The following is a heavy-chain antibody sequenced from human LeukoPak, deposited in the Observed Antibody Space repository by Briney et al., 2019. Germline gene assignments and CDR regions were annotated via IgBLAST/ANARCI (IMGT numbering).Heavy chain of an antibody. J-gene: IGHJ3*02. CDR3: ARVYSGSYRNDAFDI. D-gene: IGHD1-26*01. CDR2: IYHSGST. V-gene: IGHV4-38-2*02. Sequence: PSETLSLTCTVSGYSISSGYYWGWIRQPPGKGLEWIGSIYHSGSTYYNPSLKSRVTISVDTSKNQFSLKLSSVTAADTAVYYCARVYSGSYRNDAFDIWGQGTMVTVSS. CDR1: GYSISSGYY.